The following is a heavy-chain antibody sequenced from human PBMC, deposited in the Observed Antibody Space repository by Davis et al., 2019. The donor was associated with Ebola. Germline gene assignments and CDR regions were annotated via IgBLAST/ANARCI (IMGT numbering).Heavy chain of an antibody. V-gene: IGHV3-33*01. CDR3: ARTGHLVAVAGDYYYGMDV. CDR2: IWYDGSNK. CDR1: GFTFSSYG. D-gene: IGHD6-19*01. J-gene: IGHJ6*02. Sequence: GESLKISCAASGFTFSSYGMHWVRQAPGKGLEWVAVIWYDGSNKYYADSVKGRFTISRDNSKNTLYLQMNSLRAEDTAVYYCARTGHLVAVAGDYYYGMDVWGQGTTVTVSS.